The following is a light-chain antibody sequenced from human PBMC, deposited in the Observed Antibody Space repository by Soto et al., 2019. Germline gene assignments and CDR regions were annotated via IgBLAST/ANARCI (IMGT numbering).Light chain of an antibody. CDR2: DAS. CDR3: QQRSNWPLT. V-gene: IGKV3-11*01. J-gene: IGKJ3*01. Sequence: EIVLTQSPGTLSLSPGKRATLSCRASQSVSSYLAWYQQKPGQPPRLLIYDASNRATGIPARFSGSGSGTDFTLTISSLEPEDFAVYYCQQRSNWPLTFGPGTKVDIK. CDR1: QSVSSY.